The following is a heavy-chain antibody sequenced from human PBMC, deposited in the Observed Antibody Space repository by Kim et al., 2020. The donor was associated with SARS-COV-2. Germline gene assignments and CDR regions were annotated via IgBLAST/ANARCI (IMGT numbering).Heavy chain of an antibody. J-gene: IGHJ4*01. Sequence: GGSLRLSCAASGFTFSSYGMHWVRQAPGKGLEWVAVISYDGSNKYYADSVKGRFTISRDNSKNTLYLQMNSLRAEDTAVYYCAKGPIGSGWPTLYVDYWG. CDR3: AKGPIGSGWPTLYVDY. V-gene: IGHV3-30*18. CDR2: ISYDGSNK. CDR1: GFTFSSYG. D-gene: IGHD6-19*01.